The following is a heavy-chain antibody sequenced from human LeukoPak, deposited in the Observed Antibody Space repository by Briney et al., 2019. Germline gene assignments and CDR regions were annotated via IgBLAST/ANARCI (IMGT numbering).Heavy chain of an antibody. V-gene: IGHV4-39*01. CDR3: ARLGAGPTYYDFWSGYSSFYFDY. Sequence: SETLSLTCTVSGGSLRSSGHWWVWIRQPPGKGLEWIGGIHYSGNTYYNPSLKSRVTISVDTSKNQFSLKLSSVTAADTAVYYCARLGAGPTYYDFWSGYSSFYFDYWGQGTLVTVSS. D-gene: IGHD3-3*01. J-gene: IGHJ4*02. CDR2: IHYSGNT. CDR1: GGSLRSSGHW.